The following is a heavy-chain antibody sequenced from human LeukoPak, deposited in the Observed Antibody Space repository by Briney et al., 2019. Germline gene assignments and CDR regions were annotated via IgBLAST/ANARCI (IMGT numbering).Heavy chain of an antibody. V-gene: IGHV4-59*01. CDR2: VFYSGST. CDR3: ARGGVLGQSAFDI. CDR1: NDSITRYY. D-gene: IGHD3-10*01. Sequence: SETLSLTCTVSNDSITRYYWTWIRQPPGKGLEYIGYVFYSGSTNYNPSLKSRITISVDTSKSHFSLRLTSVTAADTAIYYCARGGVLGQSAFDIWGHGTLVAVSS. J-gene: IGHJ3*02.